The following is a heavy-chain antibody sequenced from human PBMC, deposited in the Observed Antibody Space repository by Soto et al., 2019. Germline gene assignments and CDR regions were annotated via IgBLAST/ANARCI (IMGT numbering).Heavy chain of an antibody. V-gene: IGHV5-51*01. J-gene: IGHJ3*02. CDR1: GYSFTNYW. CDR3: ARSNCRSGGSCDSDAFDN. CDR2: IYPGDSET. Sequence: PGESLKSCCKGSGYSFTNYWIGWVCQMPGKVLELMRIIYPGDSETRYSPAFQGQVTISADQSICPAYLQWSTLKASDSAMYFLARSNCRSGGSCDSDAFDNWGQGTTVTVSS. D-gene: IGHD2-15*01.